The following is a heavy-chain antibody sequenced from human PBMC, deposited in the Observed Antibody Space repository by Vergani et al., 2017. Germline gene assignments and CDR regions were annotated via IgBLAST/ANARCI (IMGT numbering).Heavy chain of an antibody. D-gene: IGHD6-13*01. V-gene: IGHV3-23*01. Sequence: EVQLLESGGGLVQPGGSLRLSCAASGFNFSSYAMSWVRQAPGKGLEWVSAISGSGGSTYYADSVKGRFTISRDNSKNTLYLQMNCLRAEDTAVYYFAKDQYSSSPTPGWFDPWGQGTLVTVSS. CDR1: GFNFSSYA. CDR2: ISGSGGST. J-gene: IGHJ5*02. CDR3: AKDQYSSSPTPGWFDP.